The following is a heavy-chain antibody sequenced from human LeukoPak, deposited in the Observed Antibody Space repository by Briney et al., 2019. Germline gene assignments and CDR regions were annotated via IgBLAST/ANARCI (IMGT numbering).Heavy chain of an antibody. CDR2: ISSSSSYI. V-gene: IGHV3-21*01. D-gene: IGHD3-22*01. J-gene: IGHJ4*02. CDR3: ARSYYDSSGYWCY. CDR1: GFTFSSYS. Sequence: PGGSLRLSCAASGFTFSSYSMNWVRQAPGKGLEWVSSISSSSSYIYYADSVKGRFTISRDNAKNSLYLQMNSLSAHDTAVYYCARSYYDSSGYWCYWGQGTLVTVSS.